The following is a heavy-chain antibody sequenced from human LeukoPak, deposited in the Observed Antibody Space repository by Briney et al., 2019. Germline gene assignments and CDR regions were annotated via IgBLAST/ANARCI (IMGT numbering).Heavy chain of an antibody. D-gene: IGHD2-2*01. V-gene: IGHV1-46*01. CDR3: AKEMGGGTSCFSV. CDR2: INPSGGST. J-gene: IGHJ4*02. CDR1: GYTFTSYY. Sequence: GASVKVSCKASGYTFTSYYMHWVRQAPGQGLEWMGIINPSGGSTSYAQKFQGRVTMTRDMSTSTVYMELSSLRSEDTAVYYCAKEMGGGTSCFSVWGQGTLVTVSS.